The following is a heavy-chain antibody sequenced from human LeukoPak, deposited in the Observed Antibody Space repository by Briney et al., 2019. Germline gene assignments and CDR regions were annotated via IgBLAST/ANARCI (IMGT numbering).Heavy chain of an antibody. V-gene: IGHV1-69*01. J-gene: IGHJ6*03. CDR3: ARGGGNILTAGAYMDV. CDR1: GGAFSSYA. D-gene: IGHD3-9*01. Sequence: SVKVSCKASGGAFSSYAISWVRQAPGQGLEWMGGIIPIFGTANYAQKFQGRVTITADESTSTAYMELSSLRSEDTAVYYCARGGGNILTAGAYMDVWGKGTTVTVSS. CDR2: IIPIFGTA.